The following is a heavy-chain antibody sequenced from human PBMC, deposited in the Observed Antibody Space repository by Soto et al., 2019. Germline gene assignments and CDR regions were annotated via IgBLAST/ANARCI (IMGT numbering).Heavy chain of an antibody. Sequence: ALRLSCAASGFTFSSYGMHWVRQAPGKGLEWVAVISYDGSNKYYADSVKGRFTISRDNSKNTLYLQMNSLRAEDTAVYYCAKDGLSSWFDPWGQGTLVTVS. V-gene: IGHV3-30*18. CDR3: AKDGLSSWFDP. J-gene: IGHJ5*02. CDR1: GFTFSSYG. CDR2: ISYDGSNK.